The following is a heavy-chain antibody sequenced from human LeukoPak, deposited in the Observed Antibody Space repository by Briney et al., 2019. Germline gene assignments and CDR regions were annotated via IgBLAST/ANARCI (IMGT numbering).Heavy chain of an antibody. CDR2: ITGSGGST. D-gene: IGHD3-22*01. CDR1: GFTFSSYG. Sequence: GGSLRLSCAASGFTFSSYGMSWVRQAPGKGLEWVSAITGSGGSTYYADSVKGRFTISRDNSKNTLYLQMNSLRAEDTAVYYCAKDGYYDSSAYYYVRYFDLWGRGTLVTVSS. CDR3: AKDGYYDSSAYYYVRYFDL. V-gene: IGHV3-23*01. J-gene: IGHJ2*01.